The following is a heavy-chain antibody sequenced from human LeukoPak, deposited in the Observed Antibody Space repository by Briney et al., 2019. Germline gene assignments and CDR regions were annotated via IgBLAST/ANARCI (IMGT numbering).Heavy chain of an antibody. CDR3: ARDAYCSSTSCFTYYYYGMDV. D-gene: IGHD2-2*01. J-gene: IGHJ6*02. CDR2: ISSSSGSI. CDR1: GFTFSSYS. V-gene: IGHV3-48*04. Sequence: GGSLRLSCAASGFTFSSYSMNWVRQAPGKGLEWISYISSSSGSIYYADSVKGRFTISRDNAKNSLYLQMNSLRAEDTAVYYCARDAYCSSTSCFTYYYYGMDVWGQGTTVTVSS.